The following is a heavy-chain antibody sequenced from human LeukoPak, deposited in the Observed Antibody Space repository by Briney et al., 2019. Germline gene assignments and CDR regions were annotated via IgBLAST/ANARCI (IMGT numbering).Heavy chain of an antibody. CDR1: GGSFSGYY. J-gene: IGHJ6*02. V-gene: IGHV4-34*01. CDR3: ARGWYSYYYYGMDV. Sequence: PSETLSLTCAVYGGSFSGYYWGWIRQPPGKGLEWIGEINHSGSTNYNPSLKSRVTISVDTSKNQFSLKLSSVTAADTAVYYCARGWYSYYYYGMDVWGQGTTVTVSS. D-gene: IGHD6-13*01. CDR2: INHSGST.